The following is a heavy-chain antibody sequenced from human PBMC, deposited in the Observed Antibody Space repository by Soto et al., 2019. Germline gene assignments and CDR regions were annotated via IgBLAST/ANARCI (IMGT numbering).Heavy chain of an antibody. CDR1: GLTFTIAA. V-gene: IGHV1-58*01. J-gene: IGHJ4*01. D-gene: IGHD3-22*01. CDR3: AADYYDSSGSFDY. CDR2: IVVGSGNT. Sequence: SVKVAWKAAGLTFTIAAVRWVRHTRGQRLEWIGWIVVGSGNTNYAQKFQERVTITRDMSTSTAYMELSSLRSEDTAVYYCAADYYDSSGSFDYWGHGTLVTSPQ.